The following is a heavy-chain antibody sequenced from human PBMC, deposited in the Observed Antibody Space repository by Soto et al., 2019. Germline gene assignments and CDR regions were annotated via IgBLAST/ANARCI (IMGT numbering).Heavy chain of an antibody. J-gene: IGHJ6*02. CDR2: INHSGST. CDR1: GGSFSGYY. CDR3: ARVLMITFGGVIVRRDGMDV. V-gene: IGHV4-34*01. D-gene: IGHD3-16*02. Sequence: SETLALTCAVYGGSFSGYYWSWIRQPPGKGLEWIGEINHSGSTNYNPSLKSRVTISVDTSKNQFSLKLSSVTAADTAVYYCARVLMITFGGVIVRRDGMDVWGQGTSVT.